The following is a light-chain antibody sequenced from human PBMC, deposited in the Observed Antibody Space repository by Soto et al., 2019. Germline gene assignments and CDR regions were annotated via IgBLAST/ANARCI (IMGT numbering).Light chain of an antibody. V-gene: IGLV1-47*02. J-gene: IGLJ1*01. CDR3: AAWDDNLSTYV. Sequence: SVLTQPPSASGTPGQRVSISCSGYSSSIGTNFVYWYQQLPGTAPKVLIHSNNQRPSGVPDRFSGSKSGTSASLAISGLRSEDEADYYCAAWDDNLSTYVFGSGTKGTVL. CDR1: SSSIGTNF. CDR2: SNN.